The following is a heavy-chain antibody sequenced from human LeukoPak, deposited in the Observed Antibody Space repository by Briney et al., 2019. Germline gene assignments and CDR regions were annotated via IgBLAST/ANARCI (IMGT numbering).Heavy chain of an antibody. V-gene: IGHV4-39*01. D-gene: IGHD2-2*01. Sequence: SETLSLTCTVSGGSISSSSYYWGWIRQPPGKGLEWIGSIYYSGSTYYNPSLKSRVTISVDTSKNQFSLKLSSVTAADTAVYYCARHPHSSTSVNDAFDIWGQGTMVTVSS. CDR3: ARHPHSSTSVNDAFDI. J-gene: IGHJ3*02. CDR1: GGSISSSSYY. CDR2: IYYSGST.